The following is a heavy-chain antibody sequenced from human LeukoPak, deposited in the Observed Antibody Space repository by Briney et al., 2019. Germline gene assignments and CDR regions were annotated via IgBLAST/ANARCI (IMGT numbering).Heavy chain of an antibody. Sequence: ASVKVSCKASGYPFGSYGISWVRQAPGQGLEWMGWNSGYKGNTKYAQKFQGRVTMTTDTSTSTAYMELRSLRSDDTAVYYCARDHGGKVDRYFDLWGRGTLVTVSP. D-gene: IGHD4-23*01. CDR2: NSGYKGNT. J-gene: IGHJ2*01. CDR3: ARDHGGKVDRYFDL. CDR1: GYPFGSYG. V-gene: IGHV1-18*01.